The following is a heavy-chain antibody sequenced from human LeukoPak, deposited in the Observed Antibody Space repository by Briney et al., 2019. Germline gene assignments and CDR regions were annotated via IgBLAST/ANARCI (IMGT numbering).Heavy chain of an antibody. CDR1: GFTFSIYA. J-gene: IGHJ4*02. CDR3: ATLTGTTGSDDY. CDR2: ISFDGRNK. Sequence: GTSLRLSCAASGFTFSIYAMHWVRQAPGKGLEWVAVISFDGRNKYYADSVKGRFTVSRDNSKSTLFLQMSTLRAEDTAVYYCATLTGTTGSDDYWGQGTLVTVSS. D-gene: IGHD1-20*01. V-gene: IGHV3-30*04.